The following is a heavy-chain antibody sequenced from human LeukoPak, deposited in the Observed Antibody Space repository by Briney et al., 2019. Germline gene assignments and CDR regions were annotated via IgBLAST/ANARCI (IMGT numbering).Heavy chain of an antibody. CDR1: GGSISSSSYY. CDR2: IYYSGST. CDR3: ARHFPAVYYFDY. Sequence: SETLSLTCTVSGGSISSSSYYWGWIRQPPGKGLEWIGSIYYSGSTYYNPSLKSRVTISVDTSKNQFSLKLSSVTAADTAVYYCARHFPAVYYFDYWGQGTLVTVSS. J-gene: IGHJ4*02. V-gene: IGHV4-39*01.